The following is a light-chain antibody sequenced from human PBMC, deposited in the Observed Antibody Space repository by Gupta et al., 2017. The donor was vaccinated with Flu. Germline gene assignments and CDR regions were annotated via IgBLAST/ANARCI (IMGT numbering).Light chain of an antibody. CDR3: QQYYSAPQT. CDR2: WAS. V-gene: IGKV4-1*01. CDR1: QSVLYSSNSKNY. Sequence: DIVMTQSPDSLAVSLGERATINCKSSQSVLYSSNSKNYLAWYQQKPGQPPKLLIYWASTRESGVPDRFSGSGSGTDFTLTISSLQAEDVAVYYCQQYYSAPQTFGQGTKVGIK. J-gene: IGKJ1*01.